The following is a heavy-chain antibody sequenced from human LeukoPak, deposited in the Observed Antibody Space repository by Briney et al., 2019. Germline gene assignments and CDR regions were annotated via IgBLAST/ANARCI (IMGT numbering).Heavy chain of an antibody. J-gene: IGHJ4*02. CDR3: ARVLYDDSGSKFRPCDY. Sequence: GGSLRLSCAASGFTFSNSWMSWVRQAPGKGLEWVANRKEDGSEKYYVDSVKGRFTISRDNTKNSLYLQMNSLRAEDTAVYYCARVLYDDSGSKFRPCDYWGQGTLVAVSS. D-gene: IGHD3-22*01. CDR1: GFTFSNSW. CDR2: RKEDGSEK. V-gene: IGHV3-7*03.